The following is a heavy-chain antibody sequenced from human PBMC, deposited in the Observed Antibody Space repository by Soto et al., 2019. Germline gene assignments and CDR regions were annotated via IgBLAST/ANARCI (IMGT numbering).Heavy chain of an antibody. D-gene: IGHD6-19*01. CDR2: INHSGRT. CDR1: GRSFSGYY. J-gene: IGHJ4*01. CDR3: ERAEYISGWSSHY. Sequence: ESLALSSHICGRSFSGYYWIRFRQPPGKGLEWIGEINHSGRTNSKTSLKRRVTISVDTSKNQFSLKLSSVTAADTAVYYCERAEYISGWSSHYWC. V-gene: IGHV4-34*01.